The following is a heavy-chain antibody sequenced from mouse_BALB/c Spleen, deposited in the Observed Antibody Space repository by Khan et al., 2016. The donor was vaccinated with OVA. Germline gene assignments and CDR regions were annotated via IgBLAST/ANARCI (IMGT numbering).Heavy chain of an antibody. CDR1: GYTFTTAG. V-gene: IGHV9-4*02. CDR2: INTHSGVP. J-gene: IGHJ4*01. D-gene: IGHD2-14*01. CDR3: ARGGAAFYRNDGGAMDY. Sequence: LMESGPELKKPGETVRISCKASGYTFTTAGMQWVQKMPGKGLKWIGWINTHSGVPKYAEDFKGRFAFSLETSASTVYLQITNLKNEDTATYFCARGGAAFYRNDGGAMDYWGQGTSVTVSS.